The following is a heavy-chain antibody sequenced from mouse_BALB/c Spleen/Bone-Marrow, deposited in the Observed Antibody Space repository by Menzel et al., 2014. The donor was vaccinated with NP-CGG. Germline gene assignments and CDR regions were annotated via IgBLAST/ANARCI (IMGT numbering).Heavy chain of an antibody. CDR3: GREIYYGNPDY. D-gene: IGHD2-1*01. CDR2: INPYNGDT. J-gene: IGHJ2*01. Sequence: KQSHGKSLEWIGRINPYNGDTFYNQKFKGKATLTVDKSSSTAHMELLSLTSEDSVVYYCGREIYYGNPDYWGQGTTLTVSS. V-gene: IGHV1-37*01.